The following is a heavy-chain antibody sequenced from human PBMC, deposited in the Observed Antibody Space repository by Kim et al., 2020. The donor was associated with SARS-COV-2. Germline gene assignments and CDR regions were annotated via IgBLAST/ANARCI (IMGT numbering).Heavy chain of an antibody. J-gene: IGHJ4*02. CDR3: ARSRVTVTNTPFAD. V-gene: IGHV4-34*01. Sequence: SETLSLICAVYGGSFSGYYWNWIRQPPGKGLEWIGEINHSGSTSYNPSLKSRVTISVDTSKNQFSLKLSSVTAADTAVYYCARSRVTVTNTPFADWGQGT. D-gene: IGHD4-4*01. CDR2: INHSGST. CDR1: GGSFSGYY.